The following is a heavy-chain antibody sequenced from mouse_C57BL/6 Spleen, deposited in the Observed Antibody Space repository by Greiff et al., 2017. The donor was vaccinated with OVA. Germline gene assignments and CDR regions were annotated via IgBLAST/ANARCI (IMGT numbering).Heavy chain of an antibody. CDR2: INYDGSST. J-gene: IGHJ4*01. CDR1: GFTFSDYY. V-gene: IGHV5-16*01. Sequence: EVMLVESEGGLVQPGSSMKLSCTASGFTFSDYYMAWVRQVPEKGLEWVANINYDGSSTYYLDSLKSRFIISRDNAKNSLYLQMSSLKSEDTATYYCARGVSSYYAMDYWGKGTSVTVSS. CDR3: ARGVSSYYAMDY.